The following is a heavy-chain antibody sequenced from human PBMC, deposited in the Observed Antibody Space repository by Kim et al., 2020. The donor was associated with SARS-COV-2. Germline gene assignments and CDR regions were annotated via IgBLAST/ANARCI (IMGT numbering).Heavy chain of an antibody. D-gene: IGHD1-26*01. CDR2: IYYSGST. J-gene: IGHJ4*02. CDR3: ARGSGSSPHANFDY. Sequence: SETLSLTCTVSGGSISSSSYYWGWIRQPPGKGLEWIGSIYYSGSTYYNPSLKSRVTISVDTSKNQFSLKLSSVTAADTAVYYCARGSGSSPHANFDYWGQGTLVTVSS. V-gene: IGHV4-39*07. CDR1: GGSISSSSYY.